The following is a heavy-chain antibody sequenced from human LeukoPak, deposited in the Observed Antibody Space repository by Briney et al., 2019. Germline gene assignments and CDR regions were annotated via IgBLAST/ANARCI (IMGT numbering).Heavy chain of an antibody. J-gene: IGHJ3*01. CDR2: ITTGSPTK. CDR1: GFTFSPYS. V-gene: IGHV3-48*01. D-gene: IGHD6-6*01. CDR3: ARDSSVCEFDV. Sequence: PGGSLRLSCAASGFTFSPYSMHWFRQRPGKGLEWVSYITTGSPTKYYADSVKGRFTISRDNAKNSLYLHMNSLRAEDTAVYYCARDSSVCEFDVWGQGTMVTVSS.